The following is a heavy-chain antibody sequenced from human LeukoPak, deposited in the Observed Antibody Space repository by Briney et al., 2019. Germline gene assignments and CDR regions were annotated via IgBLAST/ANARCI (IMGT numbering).Heavy chain of an antibody. D-gene: IGHD3-10*01. V-gene: IGHV4-4*02. CDR2: IHHSGST. CDR3: ASAYYYGSGRDLSNDAFDI. CDR1: GGSISSSNW. J-gene: IGHJ3*02. Sequence: SGTLSLTCAVSGGSISSSNWWSWVRQPPGKGLEWIGEIHHSGSTNYNPSLKSRVTISVGKSKNQFSLKLSSVTAAGTAVYYCASAYYYGSGRDLSNDAFDIWGQGTMVTVSS.